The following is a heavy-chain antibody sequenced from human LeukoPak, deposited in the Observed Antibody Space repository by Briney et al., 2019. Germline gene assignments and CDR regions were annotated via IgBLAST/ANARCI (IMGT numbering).Heavy chain of an antibody. J-gene: IGHJ4*02. CDR1: GFTFSTFA. D-gene: IGHD2-8*02. CDR3: ATYRQVLLPFES. CDR2: IFPSGGEI. Sequence: GGSLRLSCAASGFTFSTFAVVWVRQPPGKGLEWVSSIFPSGGEIHYADSVRGRFTISRDNSKSTLSLQMNSLRAEDTAIYYCATYRQVLLPFESWGQGTLVTVS. V-gene: IGHV3-23*01.